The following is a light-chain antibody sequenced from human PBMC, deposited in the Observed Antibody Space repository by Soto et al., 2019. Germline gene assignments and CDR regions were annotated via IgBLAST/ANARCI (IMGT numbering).Light chain of an antibody. Sequence: QSVLTQPPSLSAAPGQKVTISCSGSNSNIGNKYVSWYQLLPGAAPKLLIYDNYKRPSGIPDRFSGSQAGTSATLGITGLQTGDEADYYCGSWDSRLSVVVFGGGTKLTVL. CDR2: DNY. J-gene: IGLJ3*02. V-gene: IGLV1-51*01. CDR3: GSWDSRLSVVV. CDR1: NSNIGNKY.